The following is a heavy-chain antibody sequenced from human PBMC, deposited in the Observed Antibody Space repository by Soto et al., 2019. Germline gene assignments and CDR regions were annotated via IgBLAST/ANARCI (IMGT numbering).Heavy chain of an antibody. V-gene: IGHV4-34*01. Sequence: QVQLQQWGAGLLKPSETLSLTCAVSGGSFSAYYWTWIRQPPGRGLEWIGEIDHSGSTNYNPSLEGRVIMSIDTAKNRFSLNVTSVTAADTAVYYCVRGLRYSGMDVWGQGTTDTVS. D-gene: IGHD2-15*01. CDR3: VRGLRYSGMDV. CDR2: IDHSGST. CDR1: GGSFSAYY. J-gene: IGHJ6*02.